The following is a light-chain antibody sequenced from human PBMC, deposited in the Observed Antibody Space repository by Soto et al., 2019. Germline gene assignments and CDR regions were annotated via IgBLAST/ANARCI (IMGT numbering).Light chain of an antibody. CDR2: SAS. V-gene: IGKV3-20*01. CDR3: QQYGSSPT. J-gene: IGKJ1*01. CDR1: QSVSSGY. Sequence: EIVLTQSPGTLSLSPGERATLSCRASQSVSSGYLDWYQQKPGQAPSLLIYSASSRASGIPDRFSGSGSGTDFTLTISRLEPEDFAVYYCQQYGSSPTCGQGTKVEIK.